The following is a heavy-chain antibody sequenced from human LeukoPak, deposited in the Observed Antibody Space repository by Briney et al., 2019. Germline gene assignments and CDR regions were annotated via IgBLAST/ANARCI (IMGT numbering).Heavy chain of an antibody. V-gene: IGHV3-7*01. CDR2: IKQDGSEK. CDR3: ARDGVMDGDYDFDY. CDR1: GFTFSSYW. D-gene: IGHD4-17*01. J-gene: IGHJ4*02. Sequence: GGSLRLSCAASGFTFSSYWMSWVRQAPGKGLEWVANIKQDGSEKYYVDSVKGRFTISRDNAKNSLYLQMNSLRAEDTAVYYCARDGVMDGDYDFDYWGQGTLVTVSS.